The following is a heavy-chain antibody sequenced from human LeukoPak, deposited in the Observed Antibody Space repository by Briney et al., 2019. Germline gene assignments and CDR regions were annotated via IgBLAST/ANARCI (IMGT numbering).Heavy chain of an antibody. D-gene: IGHD2-15*01. V-gene: IGHV3-30*18. CDR3: AKDMSGQWSFDY. CDR1: GFTFSSYG. Sequence: GGSLRLSCAASGFTFSSYGMHWVRQAPGKGLEWVAVISYGGSDKHYADSVKGRFTISRDNSKNTLYLQMNSLRAEDTAVYYCAKDMSGQWSFDYWGQGTPVTVSS. CDR2: ISYGGSDK. J-gene: IGHJ4*02.